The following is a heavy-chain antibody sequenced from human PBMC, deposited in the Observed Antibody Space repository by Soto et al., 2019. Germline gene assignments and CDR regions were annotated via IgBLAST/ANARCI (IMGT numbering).Heavy chain of an antibody. CDR2: IYYSGTT. D-gene: IGHD5-18*01. V-gene: IGHV4-30-4*01. CDR1: GGSISSGDYY. J-gene: IGHJ6*02. CDR3: ARALIQLWPHYYYGMDV. Sequence: SETLSLTCTVSGGSISSGDYYWSWIRQPPGRGLEWIGYIYYSGTTYYNPSLKSRVTISVDTSKNQFSLKVSSVTAADTAVYYCARALIQLWPHYYYGMDVWGQGTTVTVSS.